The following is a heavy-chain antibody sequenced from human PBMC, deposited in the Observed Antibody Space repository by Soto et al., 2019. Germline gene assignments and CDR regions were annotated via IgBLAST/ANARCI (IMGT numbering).Heavy chain of an antibody. Sequence: TGGSLRLSCAASGFTFRDYAMSWVRQAPGKGLEWVSGISNSGGNTYYADSVKGRFTISRDSSKSTLYLQMNSLRAEDTALYYCAKPTSLSSSLKSWGQGTLVTVSS. CDR2: ISNSGGNT. CDR1: GFTFRDYA. CDR3: AKPTSLSSSLKS. V-gene: IGHV3-23*01. J-gene: IGHJ5*02. D-gene: IGHD3-10*02.